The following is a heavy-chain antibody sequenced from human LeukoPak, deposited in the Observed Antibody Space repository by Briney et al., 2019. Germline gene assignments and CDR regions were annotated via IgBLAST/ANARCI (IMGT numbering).Heavy chain of an antibody. CDR2: ISYTGNT. Sequence: SEALSLTCTVSGGSIISSSYYWGWIRQPPGKGLEWIGTISYTGNTYYNPSLKSRVTISVDTSKNQFSLKLSSVTAADTTVYYCARQDSSGYYDYYFDYWGQGTLVTVSS. CDR3: ARQDSSGYYDYYFDY. V-gene: IGHV4-39*01. D-gene: IGHD3-22*01. CDR1: GGSIISSSYY. J-gene: IGHJ4*02.